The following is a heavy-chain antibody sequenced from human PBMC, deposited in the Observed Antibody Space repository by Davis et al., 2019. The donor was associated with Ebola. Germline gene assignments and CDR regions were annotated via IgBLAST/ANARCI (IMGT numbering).Heavy chain of an antibody. J-gene: IGHJ4*02. CDR1: GFTFSDYY. V-gene: IGHV3-23*01. D-gene: IGHD4-17*01. Sequence: GESLKISCAASGFTFSDYYMSWILQAPGKGLEWVSAISGSGGSTYYADSVKGRFTISRDNSKNTLYLQMNSLRAEDTAVYYCARHDYGDSHFDYWGQGTLVTVSS. CDR2: ISGSGGST. CDR3: ARHDYGDSHFDY.